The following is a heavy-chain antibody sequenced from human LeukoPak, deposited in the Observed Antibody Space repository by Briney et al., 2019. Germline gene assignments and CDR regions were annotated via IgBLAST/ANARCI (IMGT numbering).Heavy chain of an antibody. J-gene: IGHJ4*02. Sequence: GSLRLSCAASGFTFSSSAMSWVRQAPAKRLEWVSSISGSGSGGSTYYADSVKGRFTISRDNSKNTLYLQMNSLRVEDTAVYYCAKSGYNRFDYWGQGTLVTVSS. CDR1: GFTFSSSA. D-gene: IGHD5-24*01. CDR2: ISGSGSGGST. V-gene: IGHV3-23*01. CDR3: AKSGYNRFDY.